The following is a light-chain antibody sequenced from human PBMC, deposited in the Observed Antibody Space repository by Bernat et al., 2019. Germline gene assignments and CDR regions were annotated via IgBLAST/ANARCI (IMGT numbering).Light chain of an antibody. CDR2: EVS. CDR1: SSDVGGCNY. V-gene: IGLV2-8*01. Sequence: QSALTQPPSASGSRGQSVTIPCTGTSSDVGGCNYVSWYQQHPGKAPKLMIYEVSKRPSGVPDRFSCSRSGNAASLTVCGLQAEDEADCYCRSYAGSNMVFGGGTKLPVL. J-gene: IGLJ3*02. CDR3: RSYAGSNMV.